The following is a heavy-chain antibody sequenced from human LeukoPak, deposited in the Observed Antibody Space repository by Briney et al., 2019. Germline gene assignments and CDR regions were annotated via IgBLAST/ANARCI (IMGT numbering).Heavy chain of an antibody. J-gene: IGHJ4*02. CDR2: IHYSGST. Sequence: SETLSLTCTVSGGSISTYYWSWIRQPPGKGLEWIGNIHYSGSTKYNPSLKSRVTISVDTSKNQFSLKLSSVTAADTAVYYCARQLRYNDGQSYWGQGTLVTVSS. D-gene: IGHD5-18*01. CDR3: ARQLRYNDGQSY. V-gene: IGHV4-59*08. CDR1: GGSISTYY.